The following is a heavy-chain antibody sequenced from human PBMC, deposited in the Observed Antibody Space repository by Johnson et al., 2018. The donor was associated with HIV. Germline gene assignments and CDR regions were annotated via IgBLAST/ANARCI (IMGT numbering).Heavy chain of an antibody. CDR2: IRYDGSTQ. CDR3: AKDLENGDDYVWGSYQLGAFDI. Sequence: MLLVESGGGLVKPGGSLRLSCAASGFTVSSNYMNWVRQAPGKGLEWVAYIRYDGSTQSYADSVKDRFSISRDSSKNTLYLQMNSLRAEDTAVYYCAKDLENGDDYVWGSYQLGAFDIWGQGTMVTVSS. V-gene: IGHV3-30*02. CDR1: GFTVSSNY. J-gene: IGHJ3*02. D-gene: IGHD3-16*02.